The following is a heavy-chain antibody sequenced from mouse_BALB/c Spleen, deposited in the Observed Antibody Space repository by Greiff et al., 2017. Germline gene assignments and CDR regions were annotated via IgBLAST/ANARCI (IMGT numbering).Heavy chain of an antibody. CDR1: GYSITSDYA. CDR3: ARWDSWFAY. Sequence: ESGPGLVKPSQSLSLTCTVTGYSITSDYAWNWIRQFPGNKLEWMGYISYSGSTSYNPSLKSRISITRDTSKNQFFLQLNSVTTEDTATYYCARWDSWFAYWGQGTLVTVSA. D-gene: IGHD4-1*01. CDR2: ISYSGST. J-gene: IGHJ3*01. V-gene: IGHV3-2*02.